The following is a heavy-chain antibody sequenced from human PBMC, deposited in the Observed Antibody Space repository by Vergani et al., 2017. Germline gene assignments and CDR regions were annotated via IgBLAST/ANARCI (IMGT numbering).Heavy chain of an antibody. V-gene: IGHV3-21*06. Sequence: EVQLVESGGGLVKPGGSLRLSCAASGFTFISYTMNWVRQAPGKGLEWVSSISSSSIYIYYADSVKGRFTISRDNAKNSMYLQMNSLRAEDTALYYCARXRPGQPPFYDYIWGSYRSEGYWGQGTLVTVSS. D-gene: IGHD3-16*02. CDR2: ISSSSIYI. J-gene: IGHJ4*02. CDR3: ARXRPGQPPFYDYIWGSYRSEGY. CDR1: GFTFISYT.